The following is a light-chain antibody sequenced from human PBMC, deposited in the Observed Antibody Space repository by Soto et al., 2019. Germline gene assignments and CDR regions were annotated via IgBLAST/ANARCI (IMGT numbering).Light chain of an antibody. CDR1: QSIKNW. J-gene: IGKJ3*01. V-gene: IGKV1-5*03. Sequence: DIQMTQSPSTLSASVGDRVTITCRASQSIKNWLAWYQQKPGEAPKLLIYKASTLESGVPSRFSGSGSGTEFTLTISCLQPDDVETYYCQQYNSYSQFTFGPGTKVDIK. CDR3: QQYNSYSQFT. CDR2: KAS.